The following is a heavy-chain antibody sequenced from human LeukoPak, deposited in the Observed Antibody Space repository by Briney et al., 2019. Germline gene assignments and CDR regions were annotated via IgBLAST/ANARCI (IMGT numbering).Heavy chain of an antibody. CDR2: IYPGDSES. J-gene: IGHJ4*02. CDR3: ARRVYSSSSPFDY. CDR1: GYSFSSYW. D-gene: IGHD6-6*01. Sequence: GESLKISCKGSGYSFSSYWIGWVRQMPGKGLEWMGIIYPGDSESRYSPSFQGQVTMSADKSTSIAYLQWNSLKASDTAMYYCARRVYSSSSPFDYWGQGTLVTVSS. V-gene: IGHV5-51*01.